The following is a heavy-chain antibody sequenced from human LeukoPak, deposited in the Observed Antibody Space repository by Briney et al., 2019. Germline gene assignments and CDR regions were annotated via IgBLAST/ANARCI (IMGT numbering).Heavy chain of an antibody. J-gene: IGHJ4*02. V-gene: IGHV3-48*03. Sequence: GGSLRLSCAASGFTFSSYEMNWVRQAPGKGLEWVSHISSSGSTIYQSDSVRGRFTISRDNAKNSLYLQMNSLRAEDTAVYYCATKVANDYWGQGSVASVSS. CDR2: ISSSGSTI. CDR3: ATKVANDY. D-gene: IGHD4-23*01. CDR1: GFTFSSYE.